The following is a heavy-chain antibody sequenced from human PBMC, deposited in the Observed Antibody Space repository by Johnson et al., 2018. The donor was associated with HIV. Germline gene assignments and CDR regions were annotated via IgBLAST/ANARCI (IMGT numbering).Heavy chain of an antibody. CDR2: ISYDGSNK. V-gene: IGHV3-30*18. CDR3: TKNREPANYDALDV. J-gene: IGHJ3*01. CDR1: GFTFSSYG. D-gene: IGHD1-26*01. Sequence: QVQLVESGGGVVQPGRSLRLSCAASGFTFSSYGMHWVRQAPGKGLEWVAVISYDGSNKYYADSVKGRLTMSRDNSKNTLYLQMSSLTAEDTAVYYCTKNREPANYDALDVWGQVTMVTVSS.